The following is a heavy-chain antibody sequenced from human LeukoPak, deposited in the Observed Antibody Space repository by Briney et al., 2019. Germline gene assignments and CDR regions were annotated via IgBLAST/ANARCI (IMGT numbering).Heavy chain of an antibody. CDR1: GYRFTSDW. CDR2: IYPGDSDT. D-gene: IGHD2-15*01. Sequence: GDSLKISCKGSGYRFTSDWIGWVRQMPGKGLEWMGIIYPGDSDTRYSPSFQGQVTISADKSVNTAYLQWSSLKASDTAMYYCARLSGRVVCSAGSCYIDSWGQGTLVIVSS. CDR3: ARLSGRVVCSAGSCYIDS. J-gene: IGHJ4*02. V-gene: IGHV5-51*01.